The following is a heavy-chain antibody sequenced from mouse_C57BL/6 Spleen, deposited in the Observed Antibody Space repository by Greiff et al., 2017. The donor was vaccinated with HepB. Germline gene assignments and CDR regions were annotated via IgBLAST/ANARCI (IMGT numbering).Heavy chain of an antibody. J-gene: IGHJ1*03. CDR1: GFTFSSYG. V-gene: IGHV5-6*01. CDR2: ISSGGSYT. CDR3: ARGRDYDDGPWYFDV. Sequence: EVKLVESGGDLVKPGGSLKLSCAASGFTFSSYGMSWVRQTPDKRLEWVATISSGGSYTYYPDSVKGRFTISRDNAKNTLYLQMSSRKSEDTAMYYCARGRDYDDGPWYFDVWGTGTTVTVSS. D-gene: IGHD2-4*01.